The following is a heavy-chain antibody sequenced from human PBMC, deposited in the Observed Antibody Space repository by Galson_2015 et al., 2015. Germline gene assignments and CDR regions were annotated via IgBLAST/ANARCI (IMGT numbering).Heavy chain of an antibody. D-gene: IGHD3-10*01. CDR2: MSHDGSNK. CDR3: ATAMVRGITPPFDY. CDR1: GFTFGTYG. J-gene: IGHJ4*02. V-gene: IGHV3-30*03. Sequence: SLRLSCAASGFTFGTYGMHWVRQAPGKGLEWVAVMSHDGSNKYYTDSVKGRFTISRDNSKNTLYLQMNGLRAEDTAVYYCATAMVRGITPPFDYWGQGTLVTVSS.